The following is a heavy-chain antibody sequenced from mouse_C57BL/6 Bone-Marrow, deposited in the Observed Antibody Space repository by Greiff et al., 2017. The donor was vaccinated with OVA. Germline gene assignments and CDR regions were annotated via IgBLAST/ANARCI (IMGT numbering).Heavy chain of an antibody. V-gene: IGHV3-6*01. Sequence: EVKLQESGPGLVKPSQSLSLTCSVTGYSITSGYYWNWIRQFPGNKLEWMGYISYDGSNNYNPSLKNRISITRDTSKNQFFLKLNSVTTEDTATYYCARGGIITTVVDYWGQGTTLTVSS. CDR3: ARGGIITTVVDY. CDR1: GYSITSGYY. J-gene: IGHJ2*01. D-gene: IGHD1-1*01. CDR2: ISYDGSN.